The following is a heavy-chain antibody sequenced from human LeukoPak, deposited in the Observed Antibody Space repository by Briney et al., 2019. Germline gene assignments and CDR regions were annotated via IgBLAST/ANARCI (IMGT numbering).Heavy chain of an antibody. D-gene: IGHD3-22*01. CDR2: IIPIFGIA. Sequence: ASVKVSCKASGGTFTSYAISWVRQAPGQGLEWMGGIIPIFGIANYAQKFQGRGTITANNSTSTAYMELSSLRSEDTAVYYCARWYYYDSSGSDSYFDYWGQGTLVTVSS. CDR1: GGTFTSYA. J-gene: IGHJ4*02. CDR3: ARWYYYDSSGSDSYFDY. V-gene: IGHV1-69*10.